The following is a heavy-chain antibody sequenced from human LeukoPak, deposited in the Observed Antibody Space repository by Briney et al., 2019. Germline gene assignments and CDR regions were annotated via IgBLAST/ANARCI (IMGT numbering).Heavy chain of an antibody. CDR3: ARDSGYIVFDY. D-gene: IGHD5-18*01. J-gene: IGHJ4*02. Sequence: ASVKVSCKASGGTFSSYAISWVRQAPGQGPEWMGRIIPIFGTANYAQKFQGRVTITTDESTSTAYMELSSLRSEDTAVYYCARDSGYIVFDYWGQGTLVTVSS. V-gene: IGHV1-69*05. CDR2: IIPIFGTA. CDR1: GGTFSSYA.